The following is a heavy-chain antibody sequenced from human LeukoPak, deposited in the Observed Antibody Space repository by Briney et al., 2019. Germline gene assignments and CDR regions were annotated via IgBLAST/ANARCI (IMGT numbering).Heavy chain of an antibody. CDR3: ARCRGSYSRKVPRYYFDY. V-gene: IGHV1-69*05. D-gene: IGHD1-26*01. Sequence: SVKVSCKPSGGTFSSYAIRWVRQARGQGLEWMGGIIPIFGTANYAQKFQGRVTITTDESTSTAYMELSSLRSEDTAVYYCARCRGSYSRKVPRYYFDYWGQGTLVTVSS. J-gene: IGHJ4*02. CDR2: IIPIFGTA. CDR1: GGTFSSYA.